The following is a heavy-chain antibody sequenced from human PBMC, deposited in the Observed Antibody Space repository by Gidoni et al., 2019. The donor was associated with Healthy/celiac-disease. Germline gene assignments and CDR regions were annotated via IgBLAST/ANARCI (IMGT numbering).Heavy chain of an antibody. CDR1: GGSVSSGSYY. Sequence: QVQLQESGPGLVKPSETLSLTCTVSGGSVSSGSYYWSWIRQPPGKGLEWIGYIYYSGSTNYNPPLKGRVTISVDTSKNQFSLKLSSVTAADTAVYYCARGGWGSYFQDDAFDIWGQGTMVTVSS. CDR2: IYYSGST. J-gene: IGHJ3*02. V-gene: IGHV4-61*01. D-gene: IGHD1-26*01. CDR3: ARGGWGSYFQDDAFDI.